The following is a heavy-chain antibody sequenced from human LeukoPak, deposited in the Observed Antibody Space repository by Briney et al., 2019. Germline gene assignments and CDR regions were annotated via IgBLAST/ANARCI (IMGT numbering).Heavy chain of an antibody. J-gene: IGHJ6*03. D-gene: IGHD1-14*01. CDR3: ARFRAGDYMDV. CDR1: GYSISSGYY. Sequence: SETLSLTCTVSGYSISSGYYWSWIRQPPGKGLEWIGYIYYSGSTNYNPSLKSRVTISVDTSKNQFSLKLSSVTAADTAVYYCARFRAGDYMDVWGKGTTVTISS. V-gene: IGHV4-61*01. CDR2: IYYSGST.